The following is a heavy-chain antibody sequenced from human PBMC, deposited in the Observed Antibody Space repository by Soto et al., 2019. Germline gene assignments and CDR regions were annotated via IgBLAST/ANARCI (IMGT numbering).Heavy chain of an antibody. Sequence: PGGSLRLSCAASGFTFDDYTMHWVRQAPGKGLEWVSLISWDGGSTYYADSVKGRFTISRDNSKNSLYLQMNSLRTEDTALYYCVKDMYGSVSYYHSHYGMDVWCQGPTVTVS. V-gene: IGHV3-43*01. CDR1: GFTFDDYT. D-gene: IGHD3-10*01. J-gene: IGHJ6*02. CDR2: ISWDGGST. CDR3: VKDMYGSVSYYHSHYGMDV.